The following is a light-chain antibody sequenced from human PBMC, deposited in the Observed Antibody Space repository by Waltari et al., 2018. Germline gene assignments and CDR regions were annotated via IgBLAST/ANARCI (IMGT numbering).Light chain of an antibody. J-gene: IGLJ2*01. CDR3: QSADSSGTYRV. V-gene: IGLV3-25*03. CDR2: KES. CDR1: PLPNQH. Sequence: SYELTQPPSVSVSPGQTARIPCTGDPLPNQHAYWYQQKPGQAPVLVIYKESERPSGIPGRFSGARSGTTVTLTISGVQAEDEADYYCQSADSSGTYRVFGGGTKLTVL.